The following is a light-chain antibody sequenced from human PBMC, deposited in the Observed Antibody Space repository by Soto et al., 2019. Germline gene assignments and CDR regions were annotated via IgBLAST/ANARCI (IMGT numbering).Light chain of an antibody. J-gene: IGLJ3*02. CDR1: SSDVGSYDL. CDR3: CSYTSSSTWV. CDR2: GGN. V-gene: IGLV2-23*01. Sequence: QSALTQPASVSGSPGQSITISCTGTSSDVGSYDLVSWYQHHPGKAPKLIIFGGNERPSGVSNRFSGSNSGNAASLTISGLQAEDEADYYCCSYTSSSTWVFGGGTKVTVL.